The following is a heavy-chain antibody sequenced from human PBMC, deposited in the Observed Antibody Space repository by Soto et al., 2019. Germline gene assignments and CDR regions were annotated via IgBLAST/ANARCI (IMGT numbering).Heavy chain of an antibody. V-gene: IGHV1-69*01. Sequence: QVQLVQSGAEVKKPGSSVKVSCKASGGTFSSYAISWVRQAPGQGLECMGGIIPIFGTANYAQKFQGRVTITADESTSTAYMELSSLSSEDTAVYYCARDPMTMIVVGGLDAFDIWGQGTMVTVSS. J-gene: IGHJ3*02. CDR3: ARDPMTMIVVGGLDAFDI. D-gene: IGHD3-22*01. CDR1: GGTFSSYA. CDR2: IIPIFGTA.